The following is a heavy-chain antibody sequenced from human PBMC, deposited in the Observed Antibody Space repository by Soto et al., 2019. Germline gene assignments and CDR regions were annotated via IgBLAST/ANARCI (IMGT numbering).Heavy chain of an antibody. J-gene: IGHJ5*02. V-gene: IGHV1-2*02. CDR3: ARGPDTNSNWFDT. Sequence: ASVKVSCKASGYTFTGYYMHWVRQAPGQGLEWMGWINPNSGGTNYAQTFQGRVTMTRDTSIITAYMELSRLRSDDTAIYYCARGPDTNSNWFDTWGPGTLVTVSS. D-gene: IGHD5-18*01. CDR1: GYTFTGYY. CDR2: INPNSGGT.